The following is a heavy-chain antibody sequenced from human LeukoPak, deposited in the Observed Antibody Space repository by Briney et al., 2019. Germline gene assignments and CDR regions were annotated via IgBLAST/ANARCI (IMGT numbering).Heavy chain of an antibody. V-gene: IGHV3-21*04. CDR3: ARGGVIKQQYYYGSGSYYQSPHY. CDR2: ISSTSTYI. J-gene: IGHJ4*02. Sequence: GGSLRLSCAASGFTFDNYAMKWVRQAPGKGLEWVSSISSTSTYIYYADSVKGRFTISRDNAKNSLYLQMNSLRAADTAVYYCARGGVIKQQYYYGSGSYYQSPHYWGQGTLVTVSS. CDR1: GFTFDNYA. D-gene: IGHD3-10*01.